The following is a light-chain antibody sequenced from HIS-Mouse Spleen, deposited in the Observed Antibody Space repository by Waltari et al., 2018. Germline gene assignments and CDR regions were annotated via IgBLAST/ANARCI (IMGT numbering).Light chain of an antibody. CDR2: GGS. CDR1: SSDVGSYNL. Sequence: QSALTQPASVSGSPGQSITISCTGTSSDVGSYNLVSWYQQHPGKAPKLMIYGGSKRHSGVSTRFSGAKSGNTAYLTISGLQAEDEADYYCCSYAGSSTWVFGGGTKLTVL. V-gene: IGLV2-23*01. J-gene: IGLJ3*02. CDR3: CSYAGSSTWV.